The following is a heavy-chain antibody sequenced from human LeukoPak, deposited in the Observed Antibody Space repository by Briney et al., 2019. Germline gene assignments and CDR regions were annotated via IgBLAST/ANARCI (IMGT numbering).Heavy chain of an antibody. J-gene: IGHJ3*02. CDR1: GFTFDDYA. D-gene: IGHD6-19*01. CDR3: AKGDSSGWYGGDAFDI. V-gene: IGHV3-9*03. Sequence: GGSLRLSCAASGFTFDDYAMHWVRQAPGKGLEWVSGISWNSGSIGYADSVKGRSTISRDNAKNSLYLQMNSLRAEDMALYYCAKGDSSGWYGGDAFDIWGQGTMVTVSS. CDR2: ISWNSGSI.